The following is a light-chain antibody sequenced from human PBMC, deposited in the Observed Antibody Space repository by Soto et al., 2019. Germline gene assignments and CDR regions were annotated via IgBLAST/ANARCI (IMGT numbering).Light chain of an antibody. CDR2: DAS. Sequence: VMTQSPDTLSVSPGERATLSCRASQSVSTNLAWYQQKPGQAPRLLIYDASTRATGIPDRFSGSGSGRDFTLTISGLELDDFAVYYCQQYGSSPLISFGQGTRLEI. CDR3: QQYGSSPLIS. V-gene: IGKV3-20*01. CDR1: QSVSTN. J-gene: IGKJ5*01.